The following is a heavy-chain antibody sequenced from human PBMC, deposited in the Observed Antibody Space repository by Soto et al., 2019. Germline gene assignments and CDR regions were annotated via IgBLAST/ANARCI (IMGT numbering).Heavy chain of an antibody. Sequence: PSATLSLTCAVYGGSFSGYYWSWIRQPPGKGLEWIGYIYHSGSTYYNPSLKSRVTISADRSKNQFSLKLSSVTAADTAVYYCARAVVTATDEYFQHWGQGTLVTVCS. V-gene: IGHV4-30-2*01. CDR2: IYHSGST. D-gene: IGHD2-21*02. CDR1: GGSFSGYY. J-gene: IGHJ1*01. CDR3: ARAVVTATDEYFQH.